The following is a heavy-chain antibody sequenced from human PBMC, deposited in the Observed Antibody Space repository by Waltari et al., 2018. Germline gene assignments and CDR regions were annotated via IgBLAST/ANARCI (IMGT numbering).Heavy chain of an antibody. V-gene: IGHV3-64D*08. Sequence: EVKLVESGGALVQPGRSLTLSCSASGFTFKKNAMHWVRQAPGKGLEYVSTIYSNGATKHYADSVKGRVTISRDNDNDTLFLQMTNLREDYTGVYFCVKGKEVSGNEHWGQGTQVTVS. CDR1: GFTFKKNA. J-gene: IGHJ4*02. D-gene: IGHD6-19*01. CDR2: IYSNGATK. CDR3: VKGKEVSGNEH.